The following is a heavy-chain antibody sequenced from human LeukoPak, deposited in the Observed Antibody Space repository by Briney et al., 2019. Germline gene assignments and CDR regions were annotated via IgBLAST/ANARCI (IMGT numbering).Heavy chain of an antibody. J-gene: IGHJ4*02. CDR1: GFTFSSYA. Sequence: HPGGSLRLSCAASGFTFSSYAMSWVRQAPGKGLEWVSAISGSGGSTYYADSVKGRFTISRDNSKNTLYLQMNSLRAEDTAVYYCAKAVTSYYDSSGYFLNWGQGTLVTVSS. CDR3: AKAVTSYYDSSGYFLN. CDR2: ISGSGGST. D-gene: IGHD3-22*01. V-gene: IGHV3-23*01.